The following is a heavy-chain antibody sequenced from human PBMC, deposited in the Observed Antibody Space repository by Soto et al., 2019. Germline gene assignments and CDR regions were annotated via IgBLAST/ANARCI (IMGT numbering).Heavy chain of an antibody. J-gene: IGHJ4*02. CDR3: AKDQRDILTGYIYDY. V-gene: IGHV3-30*18. CDR2: ISYDGSNK. Sequence: GGSLRLSCAASGFTFSSYGMHWVRQAPGKGLEWVAVISYDGSNKYYADSVKGRFTISRDNSKNTLYLQMNSLRAEDTAVYYCAKDQRDILTGYIYDYWGQGTLVTVSS. CDR1: GFTFSSYG. D-gene: IGHD3-9*01.